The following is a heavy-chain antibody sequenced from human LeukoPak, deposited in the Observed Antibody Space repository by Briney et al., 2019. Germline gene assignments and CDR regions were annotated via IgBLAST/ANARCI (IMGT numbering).Heavy chain of an antibody. V-gene: IGHV3-74*01. CDR2: IHSDGSIT. CDR3: AREASYSSTSDY. J-gene: IGHJ4*02. D-gene: IGHD6-6*01. Sequence: GGSLRLSCAASGFTFSTYWMHWVRQAPGKGLVWVSRIHSDGSITRYADSVKGRFTISRDNAKNTLFLQMNSPRAEDTAVYYCAREASYSSTSDYWGQGTLVTVSS. CDR1: GFTFSTYW.